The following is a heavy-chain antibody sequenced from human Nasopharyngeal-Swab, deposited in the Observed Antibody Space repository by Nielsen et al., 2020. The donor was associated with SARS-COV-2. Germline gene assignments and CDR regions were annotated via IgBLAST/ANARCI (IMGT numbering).Heavy chain of an antibody. D-gene: IGHD3-10*01. CDR1: GFIFSNYA. J-gene: IGHJ6*02. Sequence: GESLKISCAASGFIFSNYAMHWVRQAPGKGLEWVAVISYDGTNKYYEDSVKGRFTISRDNSKKTLYMQMNSLRTDDTAVYYCAKDVEVARFGELLLYYYYGMDVWGQGTTVTVSS. CDR3: AKDVEVARFGELLLYYYYGMDV. V-gene: IGHV3-30*18. CDR2: ISYDGTNK.